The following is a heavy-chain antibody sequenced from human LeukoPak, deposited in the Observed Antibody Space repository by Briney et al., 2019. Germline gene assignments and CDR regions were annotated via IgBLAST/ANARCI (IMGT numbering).Heavy chain of an antibody. D-gene: IGHD5-18*01. V-gene: IGHV4-34*01. CDR3: ARVPKRGYSYGPYGY. Sequence: SETLSLTCAVYGGSFSGYYWSWIRQPPGKGLEWIGEINHSGSTNYNPSLKSRVTISVDTSKNQFSLKLSSVTAADTAVYYCARVPKRGYSYGPYGYWGQGTLVTVSS. CDR1: GGSFSGYY. J-gene: IGHJ4*02. CDR2: INHSGST.